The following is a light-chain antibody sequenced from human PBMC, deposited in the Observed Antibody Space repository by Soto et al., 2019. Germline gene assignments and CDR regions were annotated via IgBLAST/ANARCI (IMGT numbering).Light chain of an antibody. Sequence: EIVMTQSPGTLSVSPGESATLSCRASQSVSSNLAWHQQKPGQAPRILMYDASTRAAGISARLSGSGSGTEFTLTISSLQSEDFATYYCQQYNSYSPLTFGGGTKVDIK. CDR2: DAS. CDR1: QSVSSN. J-gene: IGKJ4*01. V-gene: IGKV3-15*01. CDR3: QQYNSYSPLT.